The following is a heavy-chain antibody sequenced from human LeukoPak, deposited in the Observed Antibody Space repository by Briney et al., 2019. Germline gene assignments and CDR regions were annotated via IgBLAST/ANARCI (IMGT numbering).Heavy chain of an antibody. V-gene: IGHV3-7*01. D-gene: IGHD3-10*01. CDR1: GFTFSNYW. Sequence: GGSLRLSCAASGFTFSNYWMTWLRQAPGKGLEWVALINQDGRDKKYVDSVKGRFSVSRDNAKNTLYLQMNSLRAEDTAVYYCASSFVSGSGSYYSFFGYWGQGTLVTVSS. CDR2: INQDGRDK. J-gene: IGHJ4*02. CDR3: ASSFVSGSGSYYSFFGY.